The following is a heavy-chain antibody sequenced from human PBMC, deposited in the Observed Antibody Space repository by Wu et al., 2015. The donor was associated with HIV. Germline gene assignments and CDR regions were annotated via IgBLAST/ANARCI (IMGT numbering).Heavy chain of an antibody. CDR3: VREYRITVVLTTSWFDP. Sequence: QLRLVQSGAEVKRPGAFVRVSCKASGYTFTNYYLHWVRQAPGQGPEWLGWINPDNGGTKYAQKFQGRVTMTRDTSISTAYMELSRLSADDAAVYYCVREYRITVVLTTSWFDPWGQGTLVTVSS. CDR1: GYTFTNYY. D-gene: IGHD4/OR15-4a*01. J-gene: IGHJ5*02. V-gene: IGHV1-2*02. CDR2: INPDNGGT.